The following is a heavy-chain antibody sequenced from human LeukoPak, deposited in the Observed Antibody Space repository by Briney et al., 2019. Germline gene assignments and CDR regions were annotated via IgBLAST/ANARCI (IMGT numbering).Heavy chain of an antibody. CDR3: ATAGSSYGWGSWFYFDS. CDR1: GYTFTTYG. D-gene: IGHD3-10*01. CDR2: IGTYNANT. J-gene: IGHJ4*02. V-gene: IGHV1-18*04. Sequence: ASVKVSCKASGYTFTTYGISWVRQAPGQGLEWMGWIGTYNANTKSAPKFQGRLIMTTDTSANTAYLDLRSLRTDDTAVYYCATAGSSYGWGSWFYFDSWSQGTLVTVSS.